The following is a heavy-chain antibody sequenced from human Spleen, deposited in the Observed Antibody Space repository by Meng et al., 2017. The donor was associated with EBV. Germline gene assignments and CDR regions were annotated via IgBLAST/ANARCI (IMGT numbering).Heavy chain of an antibody. CDR3: AKEQDDGDYGRHRIDT. CDR2: VSYIGGT. V-gene: IGHV4-39*07. D-gene: IGHD4-17*01. Sequence: QPRLLEPGPGLVKPSETLSLTCPVSGDSLNSLYFWGANRQPPGKGLGWIGSVSYIGGTAYNPSLKSRVTISLDKSKKRFSLTVTSVTAADTALYYCAKEQDDGDYGRHRIDTWGQGTLVTVSS. J-gene: IGHJ5*02. CDR1: GDSLNSLYF.